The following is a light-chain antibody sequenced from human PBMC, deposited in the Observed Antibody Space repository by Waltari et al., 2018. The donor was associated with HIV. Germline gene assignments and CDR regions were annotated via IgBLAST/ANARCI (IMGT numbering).Light chain of an antibody. Sequence: QSALTQPASVSGSPGQSITISCTGTSSDVGRYNHVSWYQQHPGTATKLMIFGVSNRPSGVSNRFSGSKSGNTASLTISGLQAEDEADYYCSSYTRSSTLGVFGTGTKVTVL. J-gene: IGLJ1*01. CDR2: GVS. CDR3: SSYTRSSTLGV. CDR1: SSDVGRYNH. V-gene: IGLV2-14*03.